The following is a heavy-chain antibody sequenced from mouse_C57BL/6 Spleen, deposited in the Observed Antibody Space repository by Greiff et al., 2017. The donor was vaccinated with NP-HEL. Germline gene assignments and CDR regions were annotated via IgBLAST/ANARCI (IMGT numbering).Heavy chain of an antibody. D-gene: IGHD1-1*01. CDR1: GFNIKNTY. V-gene: IGHV14-3*01. CDR3: AATVVATYYAMDY. CDR2: IDPANGNT. Sequence: EVQLQQSVAELVRPGASVKLSCTASGFNIKNTYMHWVKQRPEQGLEWIGRIDPANGNTKYAPKFQGKATITADTSSNTAYLQLSSLTSEDTAIYDCAATVVATYYAMDYWGQGTSVTVSS. J-gene: IGHJ4*01.